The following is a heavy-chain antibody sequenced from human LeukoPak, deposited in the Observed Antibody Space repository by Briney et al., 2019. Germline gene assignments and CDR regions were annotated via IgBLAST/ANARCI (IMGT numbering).Heavy chain of an antibody. J-gene: IGHJ4*02. V-gene: IGHV3-30-3*01. CDR2: ISYDGSNK. CDR1: GFTFSSYA. D-gene: IGHD2-2*01. CDR3: ARGVDYLDY. Sequence: QPGGSLRLSCAASGFTFSSYAMHWVRQAPGKGLEWVAVISYDGSNKYYADSVKGRFTISRDNSKNTLYLQMNSLRAEDTAVYYCARGVDYLDYWGQGTLVTVSS.